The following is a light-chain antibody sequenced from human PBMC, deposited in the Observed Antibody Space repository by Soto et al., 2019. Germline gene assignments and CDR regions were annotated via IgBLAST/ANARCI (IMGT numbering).Light chain of an antibody. CDR1: QSVSNN. Sequence: EIVMTQSPATLSVSPGERATLSCRASQSVSNNLAWYQQKPGQAPGLLIYAASARATGIPARFSGSGSGTEFTLTISSLQSEDFAVYYCQQYNNWPRTFGQGTKVEI. CDR2: AAS. J-gene: IGKJ1*01. CDR3: QQYNNWPRT. V-gene: IGKV3-15*01.